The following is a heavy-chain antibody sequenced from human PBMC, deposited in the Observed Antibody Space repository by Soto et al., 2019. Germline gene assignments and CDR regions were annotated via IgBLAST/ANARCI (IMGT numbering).Heavy chain of an antibody. CDR2: IWYDGSNK. V-gene: IGHV3-33*01. Sequence: GGSLRLSCAASGFTFSSYGMHWVRQAPGKGLEWVAVIWYDGSNKYYADSVKGRFTISRDNSKNTLYLQMNSLRAEDTAVYYCARDPSDIVATSYFDYWGQGTLVTVSS. J-gene: IGHJ4*02. CDR3: ARDPSDIVATSYFDY. CDR1: GFTFSSYG. D-gene: IGHD5-12*01.